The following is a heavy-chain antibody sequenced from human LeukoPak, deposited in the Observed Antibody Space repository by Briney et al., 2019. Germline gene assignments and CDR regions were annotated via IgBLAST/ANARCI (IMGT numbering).Heavy chain of an antibody. J-gene: IGHJ4*02. CDR1: GFTFSSYA. CDR3: AKEGDLVGVNHVDY. CDR2: ISGSGGST. Sequence: PGGSLRLSCAASGFTFSSYAMSWVRQAPGKGLEWVSAISGSGGSTYYAGSVKGRFTISRDNSKNTLYMQMNSLRAEDTAVYYCAKEGDLVGVNHVDYWGQGTLVTVSS. D-gene: IGHD3-16*01. V-gene: IGHV3-23*01.